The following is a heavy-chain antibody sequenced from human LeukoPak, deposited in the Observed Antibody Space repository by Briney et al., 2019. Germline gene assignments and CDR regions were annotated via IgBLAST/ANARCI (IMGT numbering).Heavy chain of an antibody. CDR3: AKDRLPDYGDYAFDY. D-gene: IGHD4-17*01. CDR2: ISGSGGST. J-gene: IGHJ4*02. CDR1: GFTFSSYV. V-gene: IGHV3-23*01. Sequence: GGSLRLSCAASGFTFSSYVMHWVRQAPGKGLEWVSAISGSGGSTYYADSVKGRFTISRDNSKNTLYLQMNSLRAEDTAVYYCAKDRLPDYGDYAFDYWGQGTLVTVSS.